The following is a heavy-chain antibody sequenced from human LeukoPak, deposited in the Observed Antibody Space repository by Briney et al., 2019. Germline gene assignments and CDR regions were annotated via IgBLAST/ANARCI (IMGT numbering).Heavy chain of an antibody. V-gene: IGHV3-30-3*01. Sequence: GRSLRLSCAASGFTFTAYLIHWVRQALGKGLEWVAVMSSDGNAMFYADSVKGRFTISRDNSKNTLYLQMNSMRAEDTAVYYCVRESEYYFDHSASFDYWGQGTPVTVSS. J-gene: IGHJ4*02. CDR2: MSSDGNAM. CDR1: GFTFTAYL. CDR3: VRESEYYFDHSASFDY. D-gene: IGHD3-22*01.